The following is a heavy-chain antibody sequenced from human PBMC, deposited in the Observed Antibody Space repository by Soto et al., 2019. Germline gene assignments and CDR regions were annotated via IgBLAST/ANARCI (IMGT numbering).Heavy chain of an antibody. J-gene: IGHJ4*02. CDR3: ARGHHSSGYYFDC. V-gene: IGHV4-31*11. CDR1: GVSIRSGGYY. Sequence: SETLSLTCAVSGVSIRSGGYYWRWIRQHPGKGLEWIGYIYYSGSTYYNPSLKSRVTISVDTSKNQFSLKLSSVTAADSAVYYFARGHHSSGYYFDCWGQRTLVTVSS. CDR2: IYYSGST. D-gene: IGHD3-22*01.